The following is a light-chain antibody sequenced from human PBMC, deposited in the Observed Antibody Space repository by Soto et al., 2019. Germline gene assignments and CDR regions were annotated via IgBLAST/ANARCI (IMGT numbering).Light chain of an antibody. CDR2: GAS. CDR1: QTVGSN. V-gene: IGKV3-15*01. Sequence: EIVMTQSPATLSVSPGERVTLSCRASQTVGSNVAWYQQKPGQAPRLLIYGASTRATGIPARFSGSGSGAEFTLTITSQQSEDFALYYCQPYKDWPLTFGGGTKVEIK. J-gene: IGKJ4*01. CDR3: QPYKDWPLT.